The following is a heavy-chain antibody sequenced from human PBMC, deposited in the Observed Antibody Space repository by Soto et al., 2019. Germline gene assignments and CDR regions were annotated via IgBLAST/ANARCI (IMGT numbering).Heavy chain of an antibody. D-gene: IGHD3-10*01. CDR3: ARAGGLGFGEFFDY. CDR1: GFTFRTYD. V-gene: IGHV3-30*03. Sequence: GGSLRLSCAVSGFTFRTYDMHWVRQAPGRGLEWVAVISYDGSNKYYADSVKGRFTISRDNSKNTLYLQMNSLRAEDTAVYYCARAGGLGFGEFFDYWGQGTLVTVSS. CDR2: ISYDGSNK. J-gene: IGHJ4*02.